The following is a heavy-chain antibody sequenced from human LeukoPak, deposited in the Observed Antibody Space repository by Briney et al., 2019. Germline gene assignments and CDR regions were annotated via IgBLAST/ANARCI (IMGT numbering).Heavy chain of an antibody. CDR2: ISSSSSYT. D-gene: IGHD6-13*01. CDR3: ARATAYSSSWYNY. V-gene: IGHV3-11*06. Sequence: GGSLRLSCAASGFTFSDYYMSWIRQAPGKGLEWVPYISSSSSYTNYADSVKGRFTISRDNAKNSLYLQMNSLRAEDTAVYYCARATAYSSSWYNYWGQGTLFTVSS. CDR1: GFTFSDYY. J-gene: IGHJ4*02.